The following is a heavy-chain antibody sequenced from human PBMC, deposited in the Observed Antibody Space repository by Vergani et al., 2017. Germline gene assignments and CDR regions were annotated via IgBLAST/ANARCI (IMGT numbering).Heavy chain of an antibody. CDR3: ARTPLDDNNRSFDY. V-gene: IGHV1-8*01. CDR1: GYTFTSYD. D-gene: IGHD1-14*01. CDR2: MNPNSGNT. J-gene: IGHJ4*02. Sequence: QVQLVQSGAEVKKPGASVKVSCKASGYTFTSYDINWVRQATGQGLEWMGWMNPNSGNTGYAQKFQGRVTMTRNTSIRTAYMELSSRRPEDTAVYYCARTPLDDNNRSFDYGGQGTLVTVSA.